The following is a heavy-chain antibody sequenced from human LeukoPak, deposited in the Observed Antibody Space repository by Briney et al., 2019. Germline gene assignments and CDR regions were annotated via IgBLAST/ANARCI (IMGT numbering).Heavy chain of an antibody. J-gene: IGHJ4*02. CDR1: GYTFTSYG. CDR3: ARASVLLWFGELSAGDY. V-gene: IGHV1-18*01. D-gene: IGHD3-10*01. Sequence: ASVKVSCKASGYTFTSYGISWVRQAPGQGLEWMGWISAYNGNTNYAQKLQGRVTMTTDTSTSTAYMELRSLRSDDTAVYYCARASVLLWFGELSAGDYWGQGTLVTVSS. CDR2: ISAYNGNT.